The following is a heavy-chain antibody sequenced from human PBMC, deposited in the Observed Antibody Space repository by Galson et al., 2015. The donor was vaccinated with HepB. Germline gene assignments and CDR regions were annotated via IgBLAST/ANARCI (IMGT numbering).Heavy chain of an antibody. V-gene: IGHV1-69*13. Sequence: SVKVSCKASGNTFNRFAMNWVRQAPGQGLEWMGGIIPIFGTPNYAQTFQARLTITADESTSTAYMELNSLRSGDTAVYYCARGTDFWSGPLDSWGQGTLVAVSS. CDR3: ARGTDFWSGPLDS. J-gene: IGHJ4*02. CDR1: GNTFNRFA. D-gene: IGHD3-3*01. CDR2: IIPIFGTP.